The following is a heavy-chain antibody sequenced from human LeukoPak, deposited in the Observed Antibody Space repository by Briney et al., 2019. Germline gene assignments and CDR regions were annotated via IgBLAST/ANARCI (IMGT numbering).Heavy chain of an antibody. Sequence: SETLSLTCTVSGGSISGYFWSWIRQPAGKGLEWIGRIYATGTTNYNPPLKSRVTMSVDTSKNQFSLNLTSVTAADTAVYYCAREGGGSNRCLDWGQGTLVTVSS. V-gene: IGHV4-4*07. D-gene: IGHD3-16*02. CDR3: AREGGGSNRCLD. CDR2: IYATGTT. J-gene: IGHJ1*01. CDR1: GGSISGYF.